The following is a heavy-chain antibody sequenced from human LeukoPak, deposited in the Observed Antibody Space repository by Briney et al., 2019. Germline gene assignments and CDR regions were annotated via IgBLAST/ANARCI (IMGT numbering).Heavy chain of an antibody. J-gene: IGHJ4*02. CDR1: GFTFSSYA. V-gene: IGHV3-30*04. CDR3: ARGPRFGEWWTLDY. Sequence: QTGRSLRLSCAASGFTFSSYAMHWVRQAPGKGLEWVAVISYDGSNKYYADSVKGRFTISGDNSKNTLYLQMNSLRAEDTAVYYCARGPRFGEWWTLDYWGQGTLVTVSS. CDR2: ISYDGSNK. D-gene: IGHD3-10*01.